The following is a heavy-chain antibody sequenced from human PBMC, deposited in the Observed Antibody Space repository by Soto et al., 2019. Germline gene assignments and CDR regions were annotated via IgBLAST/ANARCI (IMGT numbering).Heavy chain of an antibody. Sequence: PSETLSLTCAVSGGSINSYYWNWIRQTPGKGLEWIGYISDSGTTDYNPSLKSRVAITVDTSKNQFSLKLRSVTAADTAIYYCARTSCTDLCYTWGDRWFDPWGQGTLVTVS. CDR3: ARTSCTDLCYTWGDRWFDP. J-gene: IGHJ5*02. CDR1: GGSINSYY. CDR2: ISDSGTT. V-gene: IGHV4-59*01. D-gene: IGHD2-2*02.